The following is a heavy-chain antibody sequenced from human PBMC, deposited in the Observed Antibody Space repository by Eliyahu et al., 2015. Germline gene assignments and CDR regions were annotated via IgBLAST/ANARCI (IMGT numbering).Heavy chain of an antibody. Sequence: EVQVVDSGGGLVQPGGSLRLSCVGSGFTFSRHWMTWVRQAPGKGLEWVANIKEDGSEKHYVDSVKGRFTISRENAQESLYLQMNSLRAEDTAVYYCVLDIQRLLYWGPGTVVTVSS. J-gene: IGHJ4*02. CDR3: VLDIQRLLY. D-gene: IGHD5-18*01. V-gene: IGHV3-7*01. CDR2: IKEDGSEK. CDR1: GFTFSRHW.